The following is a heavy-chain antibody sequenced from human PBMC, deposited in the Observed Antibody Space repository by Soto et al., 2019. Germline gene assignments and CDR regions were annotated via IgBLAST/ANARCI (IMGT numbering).Heavy chain of an antibody. D-gene: IGHD2-15*01. CDR1: GYTFTSYY. Sequence: ASVKVSCKASGYTFTSYYMHWVRQAPGQGLEWMGIINPSGGSTSYAQKFQGRVTMTRDTSTSTVYMELSSLRSEDTAVYYCARNLREDIVVVVAATLYFDDWGQGTLVTVSS. J-gene: IGHJ4*02. CDR3: ARNLREDIVVVVAATLYFDD. CDR2: INPSGGST. V-gene: IGHV1-46*03.